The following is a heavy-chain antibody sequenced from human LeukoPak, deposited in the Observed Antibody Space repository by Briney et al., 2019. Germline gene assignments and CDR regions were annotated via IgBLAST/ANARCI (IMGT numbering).Heavy chain of an antibody. CDR2: INPNSGGT. J-gene: IGHJ4*02. Sequence: GASVKVSCKASAYTFIAYYMHWVRQAPGQGLEWMGWINPNSGGTNYAQKFQGRVTMTRDTSISTAYMELSRLTSDDTAVYYCARGGAWGDREVEYWGQGSLVTVSS. D-gene: IGHD3-16*01. V-gene: IGHV1-2*02. CDR1: AYTFIAYY. CDR3: ARGGAWGDREVEY.